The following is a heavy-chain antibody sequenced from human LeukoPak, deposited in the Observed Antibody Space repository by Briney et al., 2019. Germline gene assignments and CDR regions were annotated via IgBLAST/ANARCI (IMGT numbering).Heavy chain of an antibody. CDR2: ISSSSSYI. V-gene: IGHV3-21*01. J-gene: IGHJ4*02. CDR3: ASETGVDY. Sequence: PGGSLRLSCAASGFTFSNYAISWVRQAPGKGLEWVSSISSSSSYIYYADSVKGRFTISRDNAKNSLYLQMNSLRAEDTAVYYCASETGVDYWGQGTLVTVSS. D-gene: IGHD1-14*01. CDR1: GFTFSNYA.